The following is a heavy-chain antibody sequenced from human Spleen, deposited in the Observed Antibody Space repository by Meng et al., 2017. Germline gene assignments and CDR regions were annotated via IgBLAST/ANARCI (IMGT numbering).Heavy chain of an antibody. V-gene: IGHV1-18*01. Sequence: QLVLSAQEVKKSGAALKVSCKASGYTCTTYGVSWVRQAHGQGLEWVAWISAYNGDTNYARSLQGRVTMTTDTSTSTAYLELRSLRSDDTAVYYCARVLGLRSFDRSLDYWGQGTLVTVSS. J-gene: IGHJ4*02. CDR2: ISAYNGDT. CDR1: GYTCTTYG. CDR3: ARVLGLRSFDRSLDY. D-gene: IGHD3-9*01.